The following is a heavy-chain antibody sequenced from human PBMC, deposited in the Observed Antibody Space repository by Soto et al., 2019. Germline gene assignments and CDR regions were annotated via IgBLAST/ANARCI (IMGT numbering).Heavy chain of an antibody. CDR2: ISGNGGST. CDR1: GFTFSTYA. V-gene: IGHV3-23*01. J-gene: IGHJ4*02. Sequence: GGSLRLSCAASGFTFSTYAMSWVRQAPGKGLEWVSAISGNGGSTHYADSVKGRFTISRDNSKNTLYLQMNSLRVEDTALYYCARRGFCSGGSCYWFNYWGQGTLVTVSS. D-gene: IGHD2-15*01. CDR3: ARRGFCSGGSCYWFNY.